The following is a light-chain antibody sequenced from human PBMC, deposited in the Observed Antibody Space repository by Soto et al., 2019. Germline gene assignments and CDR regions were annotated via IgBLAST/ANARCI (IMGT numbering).Light chain of an antibody. V-gene: IGKV2-28*01. CDR2: LGS. Sequence: DIVMTQSPLSLPVTPGEPASISCRSSQSLLHSNGYNYLDWYLQKPGQSPQLLIYLGSNRASGVPDRFSGSGSGTDFTLKISRVEAEDVGVFYCMQGLRPMYTFGQGTKVDIK. CDR1: QSLLHSNGYNY. J-gene: IGKJ2*01. CDR3: MQGLRPMYT.